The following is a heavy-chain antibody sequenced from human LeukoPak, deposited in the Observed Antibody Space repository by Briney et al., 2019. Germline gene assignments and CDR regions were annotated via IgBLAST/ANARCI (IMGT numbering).Heavy chain of an antibody. CDR3: ARGYYDSSGYYQSI. CDR1: GGSISSSSYY. V-gene: IGHV4-39*01. CDR2: IYYSGST. J-gene: IGHJ3*02. D-gene: IGHD3-22*01. Sequence: PSETLSLTCTVSGGSISSSSYYWGWIRQPPGKGLEWIGSIYYSGSTYYNPSLKSRVTISVDTSKNQFSLKLSSVTAADTAVYYCARGYYDSSGYYQSIWGQGTMVTVSS.